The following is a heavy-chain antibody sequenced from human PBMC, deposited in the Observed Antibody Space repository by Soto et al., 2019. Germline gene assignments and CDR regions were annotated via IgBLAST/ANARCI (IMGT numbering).Heavy chain of an antibody. CDR1: GGTFSSYA. CDR2: IIPIFGTA. Sequence: KVSCKASGGTFSSYAISWVRQAPGQGLEWMGGIIPIFGTANYAQKFQGRVTITADESTSTAYMELSSLRSEDTAVYYCARVDVVVVAATLPYYYYGMDVWGQGTTVTVSS. J-gene: IGHJ6*02. V-gene: IGHV1-69*01. CDR3: ARVDVVVVAATLPYYYYGMDV. D-gene: IGHD2-15*01.